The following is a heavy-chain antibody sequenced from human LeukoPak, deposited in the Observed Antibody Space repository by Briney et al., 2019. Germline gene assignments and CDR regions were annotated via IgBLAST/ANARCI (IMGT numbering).Heavy chain of an antibody. Sequence: KPSETLSLTCTVSGVSITTYYWSWIRQPPGKGLEWIGYIYHSGSTNYNPSLKSRVTVSVDTSKNQFSLKLSSVTAADTAVYYCARESGDFWSGYSLDYWGQGTLVTVSS. D-gene: IGHD3-3*01. CDR1: GVSITTYY. CDR2: IYHSGST. CDR3: ARESGDFWSGYSLDY. J-gene: IGHJ4*02. V-gene: IGHV4-59*01.